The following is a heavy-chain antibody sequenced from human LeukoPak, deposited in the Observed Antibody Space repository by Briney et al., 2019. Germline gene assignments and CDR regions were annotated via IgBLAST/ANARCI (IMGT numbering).Heavy chain of an antibody. Sequence: GGSLRLSCAASGFTSNNYAMTWVRQAPGKGLEWVSAISGSADSTYHADSVKGRFTISRDHSKNTLYLQMNSLRDEDTAIYYCAKVVNYYYYYGMDVWGQGTTVTVS. V-gene: IGHV3-23*01. CDR3: AKVVNYYYYYGMDV. J-gene: IGHJ6*02. CDR2: ISGSADST. D-gene: IGHD3-22*01. CDR1: GFTSNNYA.